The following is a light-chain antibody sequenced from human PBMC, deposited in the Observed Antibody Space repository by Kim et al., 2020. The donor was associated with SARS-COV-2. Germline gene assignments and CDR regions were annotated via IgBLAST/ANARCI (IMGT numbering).Light chain of an antibody. V-gene: IGKV3-15*01. CDR3: QQYYNWPLT. CDR1: QSVASN. CDR2: GAS. J-gene: IGKJ4*01. Sequence: VAPGERATLSCRASQSVASNLVWYQQKLGQAPRLLIYGASTRATGIPARFSGSGSGTEFTLTISSLQSEDFAVYYCQQYYNWPLTFGGGTKVDI.